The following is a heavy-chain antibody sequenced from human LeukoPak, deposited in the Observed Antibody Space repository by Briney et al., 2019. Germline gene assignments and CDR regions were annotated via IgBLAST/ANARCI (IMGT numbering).Heavy chain of an antibody. CDR3: AVADADYYDSSGYYYFDY. CDR2: IHHSGST. D-gene: IGHD3-22*01. CDR1: GYSINSGYY. J-gene: IGHJ4*02. V-gene: IGHV4-38-2*01. Sequence: PSETLSLTCAVSGYSINSGYYWGWIRQPPGKGLECIGSIHHSGSTYYNPSLKSRVTISVDTSKNQFSLKLTSVTAADTAVYYCAVADADYYDSSGYYYFDYWGQGTLVTVSS.